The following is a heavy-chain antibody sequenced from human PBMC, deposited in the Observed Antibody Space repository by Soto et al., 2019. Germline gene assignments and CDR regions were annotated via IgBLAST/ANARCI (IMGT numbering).Heavy chain of an antibody. J-gene: IGHJ5*02. CDR1: GFTFSSYA. CDR2: ISGSGGSA. CDR3: AKDHRLVRFNWFDP. V-gene: IGHV3-23*01. D-gene: IGHD6-19*01. Sequence: PVGSLRLSCAASGFTFSSYAMSWVRQAPGKGLEWVSAISGSGGSAYYADSVKGRFTISRDNSKNTLYLQMNSLRAEDTAVYYCAKDHRLVRFNWFDPCGQRTLVTVSS.